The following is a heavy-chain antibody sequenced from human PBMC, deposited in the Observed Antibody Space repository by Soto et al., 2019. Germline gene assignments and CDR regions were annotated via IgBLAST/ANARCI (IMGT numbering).Heavy chain of an antibody. J-gene: IGHJ4*02. CDR1: GFSLSTSGVG. CDR3: AHGPPDPNSSSWSFDY. V-gene: IGHV2-5*02. CDR2: IYWDDDK. Sequence: QITLKDSGPTLVKPTQTLTLTCTFSGFSLSTSGVGVGWIRQPPGKALEWLALIYWDDDKRYSPSLKSRLTIAKDTSKNQVVLTMTNMDPVDTATYYCAHGPPDPNSSSWSFDYWGQGTLVTVSS. D-gene: IGHD6-13*01.